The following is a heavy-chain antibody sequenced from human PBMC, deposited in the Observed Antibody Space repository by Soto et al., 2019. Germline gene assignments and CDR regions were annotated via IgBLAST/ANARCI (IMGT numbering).Heavy chain of an antibody. J-gene: IGHJ4*02. CDR3: AREIGVGTIFGVVQYYFDY. D-gene: IGHD3-3*01. Sequence: ESGGGVVQPGRSLRLSCAASGFTFSSYGMHWVRQAPGKGLEWVAVIWYDGSNKYYADSVKGRFTISRDNSKNTLYLQMNSLRAEDTAVYYCAREIGVGTIFGVVQYYFDYWGQGTLVTVSS. CDR1: GFTFSSYG. CDR2: IWYDGSNK. V-gene: IGHV3-33*01.